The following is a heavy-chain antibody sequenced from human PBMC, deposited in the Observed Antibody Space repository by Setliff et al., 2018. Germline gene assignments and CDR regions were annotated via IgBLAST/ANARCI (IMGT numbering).Heavy chain of an antibody. CDR3: AKDVGLGSGWSYFDY. CDR2: TWYDGTTK. CDR1: GFTFSRNG. D-gene: IGHD6-19*01. V-gene: IGHV3-33*06. Sequence: GGSLRLSCAASGFTFSRNGMHWVRQAPGKGLEWVAGTWYDGTTKYYADSVKGRFTISRDNSRSTLYLQMDSLRADDTAVYFCAKDVGLGSGWSYFDYWGQGALVTVS. J-gene: IGHJ4*02.